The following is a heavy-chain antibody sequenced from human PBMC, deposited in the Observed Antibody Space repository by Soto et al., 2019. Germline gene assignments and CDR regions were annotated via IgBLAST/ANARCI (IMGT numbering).Heavy chain of an antibody. Sequence: ASVKVSCKASGYTFTSYYMHWVRQAPGQGLEWMGWISAYNGNTNYAQKLQGRVTMTTDTSTSTAYMELRSLRSDDTAVYYCARDILYYYDSSGPVWGQGTLVTVSS. CDR3: ARDILYYYDSSGPV. CDR1: GYTFTSYY. CDR2: ISAYNGNT. J-gene: IGHJ4*02. D-gene: IGHD3-22*01. V-gene: IGHV1-18*04.